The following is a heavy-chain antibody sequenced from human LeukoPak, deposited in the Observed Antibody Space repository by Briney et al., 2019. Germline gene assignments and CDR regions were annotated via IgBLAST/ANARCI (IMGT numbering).Heavy chain of an antibody. CDR1: GYTFTAYN. CDR3: ARDYRAGRRGSWFDS. D-gene: IGHD6-6*01. V-gene: IGHV1-2*02. Sequence: AASVKVSCKASGYTFTAYNLHWVRQAPGQGLEWMGYINPNSGATNNAQKFQGRVTMTRDTSVSTAYMELSRLTSDDTAVYYCARDYRAGRRGSWFDSWGQGTLVTVSS. J-gene: IGHJ5*01. CDR2: INPNSGAT.